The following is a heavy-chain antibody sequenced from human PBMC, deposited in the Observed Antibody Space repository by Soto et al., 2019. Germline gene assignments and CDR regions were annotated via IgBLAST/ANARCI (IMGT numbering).Heavy chain of an antibody. CDR1: GFTFSSYA. D-gene: IGHD3-10*01. J-gene: IGHJ6*02. CDR3: AREGWGSGRALDV. V-gene: IGHV3-30-3*01. Sequence: QVQLVESGGGVVQPGRSLRLSCAASGFTFSSYAMHWVRQAPGKGLEWVAVISYDGSNKYYADSVKGPFTTSRDNSKKTLYLQMNSLRVGDTAVEDCAREGWGSGRALDVWGQGTTVTVSS. CDR2: ISYDGSNK.